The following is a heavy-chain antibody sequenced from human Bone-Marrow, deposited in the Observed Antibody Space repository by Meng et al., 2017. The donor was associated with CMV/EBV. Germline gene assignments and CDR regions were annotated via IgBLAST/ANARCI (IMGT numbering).Heavy chain of an antibody. J-gene: IGHJ4*02. CDR3: ASLRATGTGRGFADH. D-gene: IGHD1/OR15-1a*01. CDR1: GGSISSGSYY. CDR2: IYYDGGT. V-gene: IGHV4-39*07. Sequence: SGGSISSGSYYWGWIRQPPGKGLENIGNIYYDGGTYYPPSLESRVTISQDTSKNQFSLRLTSVTAADTAVYYCASLRATGTGRGFADHWGQGTLVTVSS.